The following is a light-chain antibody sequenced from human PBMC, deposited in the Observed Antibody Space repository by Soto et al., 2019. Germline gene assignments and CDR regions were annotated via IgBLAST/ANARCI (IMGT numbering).Light chain of an antibody. V-gene: IGKV3-15*01. Sequence: EIVMTQSPATLSVSPGGRATLSGSASQSVSSNLAWYQQKHGQAPRLLIYGASTRATGIPARFSGSGSGTEFTLTISSLQSEDFAVYYCQQHDNWPPITFGQGTHWRL. J-gene: IGKJ5*01. CDR2: GAS. CDR3: QQHDNWPPIT. CDR1: QSVSSN.